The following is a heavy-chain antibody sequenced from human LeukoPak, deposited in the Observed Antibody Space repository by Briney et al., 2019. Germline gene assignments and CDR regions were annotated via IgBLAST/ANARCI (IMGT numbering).Heavy chain of an antibody. CDR2: MNPNSGNT. Sequence: ASVKVSGKASGYTFTSYDINWVRQATGQGLEWMGWMNPNSGNTGYAQKFQGRVTMTRNTSISTAYMELSSLRSEDTAVYYCARTRGKWELLRGYYFDYWGQGTLVTVSS. CDR1: GYTFTSYD. J-gene: IGHJ4*02. V-gene: IGHV1-8*01. CDR3: ARTRGKWELLRGYYFDY. D-gene: IGHD1-26*01.